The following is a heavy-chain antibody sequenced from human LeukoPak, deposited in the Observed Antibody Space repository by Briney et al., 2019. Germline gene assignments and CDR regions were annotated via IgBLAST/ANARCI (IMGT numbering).Heavy chain of an antibody. V-gene: IGHV3-53*01. J-gene: IGHJ2*01. CDR1: GFTVSSNH. CDR3: ATNYRHFCPYWDFDL. CDR2: IYSGGST. D-gene: IGHD1-7*01. Sequence: GGSLRLSCAASGFTVSSNHMSWVRQAPGKGLDWVSVIYSGGSTYYADSVKGRFTISRENSKNMQYLKMNSLKAEETAVYYCATNYRHFCPYWDFDLWGRGTMVTVSS.